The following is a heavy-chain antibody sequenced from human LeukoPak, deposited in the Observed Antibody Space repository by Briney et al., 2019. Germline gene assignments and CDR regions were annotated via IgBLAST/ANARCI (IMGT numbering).Heavy chain of an antibody. J-gene: IGHJ5*02. Sequence: SETLSLTCTVSGGSISSYYWSWIRQPPGKGLEWIGYIYYSGSTSYNPSLKSRVTISVDTSKNQFSLKLSSVTAADTAVYYCAREREVMVRGVINHWFDPWGQGTLVTVSS. CDR1: GGSISSYY. CDR2: IYYSGST. CDR3: AREREVMVRGVINHWFDP. V-gene: IGHV4-59*01. D-gene: IGHD3-10*01.